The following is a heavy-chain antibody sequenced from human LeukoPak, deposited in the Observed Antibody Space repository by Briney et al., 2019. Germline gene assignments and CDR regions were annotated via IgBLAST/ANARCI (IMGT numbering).Heavy chain of an antibody. Sequence: PGGSLRLSRAASGFTFSSYWMHWVRQAPGKGLVWVSRINSDGSSTSYADSVKGRFTISRDNAKNTLYLQMNSLRAEDTAVYYCARAYNGYYKQPDYWGQGTLVTVSS. CDR1: GFTFSSYW. CDR3: ARAYNGYYKQPDY. V-gene: IGHV3-74*01. J-gene: IGHJ4*02. CDR2: INSDGSST. D-gene: IGHD3-9*01.